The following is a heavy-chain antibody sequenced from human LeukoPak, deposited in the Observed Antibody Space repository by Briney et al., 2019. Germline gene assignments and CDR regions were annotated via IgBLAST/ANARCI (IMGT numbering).Heavy chain of an antibody. CDR3: TGGVESGNYLHY. J-gene: IGHJ4*02. Sequence: GGSLRLSCAASGFTFSSYSMNWVRQAPGKGLEWVGRIKSKTDGGTTDYAAPVKGRFTISRDDSKNTLYLQMITLETEDTAVYYCTGGVESGNYLHYWGQGTLVTVSS. D-gene: IGHD3-3*01. CDR2: IKSKTDGGTT. V-gene: IGHV3-15*01. CDR1: GFTFSSYS.